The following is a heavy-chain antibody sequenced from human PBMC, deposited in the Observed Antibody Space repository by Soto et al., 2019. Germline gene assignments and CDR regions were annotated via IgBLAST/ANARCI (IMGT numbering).Heavy chain of an antibody. D-gene: IGHD1-1*01. CDR2: VYYSGTT. V-gene: IGHV4-61*01. J-gene: IGHJ4*02. CDR3: ARLPRTGSPRYYFDS. Sequence: QVQLQESGPGLVQPSETLSLTCTVSGGPVSSGSYYWNWIRQPPGKGLEWIAYVYYSGTTNYNPSLKSRVTISVDTSKSLFSLNLSSVTAADTAVYYCARLPRTGSPRYYFDSWGQGTLVTVSS. CDR1: GGPVSSGSYY.